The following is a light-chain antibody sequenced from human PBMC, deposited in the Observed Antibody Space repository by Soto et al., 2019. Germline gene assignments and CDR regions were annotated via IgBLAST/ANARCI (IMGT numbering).Light chain of an antibody. Sequence: QSVLTQSSSASASLGSSVKLTCTLSSGHSSYIIAWHQQQPGKAPRYLMKLEGSGSYNKGSGVPDRFSGSSSGADRYLTISNLQFEDEADYYCETWDSNIQNWVFGGETKLTVL. CDR3: ETWDSNIQNWV. CDR2: LEGSGSY. V-gene: IGLV4-60*02. CDR1: SGHSSYI. J-gene: IGLJ3*02.